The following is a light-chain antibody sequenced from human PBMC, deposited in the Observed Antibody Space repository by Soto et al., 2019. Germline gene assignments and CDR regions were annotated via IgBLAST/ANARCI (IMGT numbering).Light chain of an antibody. CDR3: QSFDSSLRGWV. CDR2: GNT. V-gene: IGLV1-40*01. J-gene: IGLJ3*02. Sequence: QSVLTQPPSVSGAPGQTVTISCAGSSSDIGAGHDIHWYQQLPGTAPKLLIYGNTNRPSGVPDRFSGSKSGASASLAITGLQAEDEADYHCQSFDSSLRGWVFGGGTKVTVL. CDR1: SSDIGAGHD.